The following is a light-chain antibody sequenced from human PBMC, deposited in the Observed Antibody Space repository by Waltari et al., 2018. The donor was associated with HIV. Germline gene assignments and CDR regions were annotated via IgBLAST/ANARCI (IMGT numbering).Light chain of an antibody. CDR3: AAWDDSLSGQWV. Sequence: QSVLTQPPSASGTPGQRVTISCSGSSSNIGSNYVYWYQKLPGTAPKLLIYRNNQRPSGVPARFSGSKSGTSASLAISGLRSEDEADYYCAAWDDSLSGQWVFGGGTKVTVL. V-gene: IGLV1-47*01. CDR1: SSNIGSNY. CDR2: RNN. J-gene: IGLJ3*02.